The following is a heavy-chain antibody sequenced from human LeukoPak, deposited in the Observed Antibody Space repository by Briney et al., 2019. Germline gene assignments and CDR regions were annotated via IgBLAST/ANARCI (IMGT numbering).Heavy chain of an antibody. J-gene: IGHJ4*02. Sequence: ASVKVSCKASGYIFTGYYMHWVRQAPGQGLEWMGWINPNTGGTNYAQKFQGRVTMTRDTSISTAYMELSRLKSDDTAVYYCARAPSVGCYFDYWGQGTLVTVSS. CDR1: GYIFTGYY. CDR2: INPNTGGT. D-gene: IGHD3-10*01. CDR3: ARAPSVGCYFDY. V-gene: IGHV1-2*02.